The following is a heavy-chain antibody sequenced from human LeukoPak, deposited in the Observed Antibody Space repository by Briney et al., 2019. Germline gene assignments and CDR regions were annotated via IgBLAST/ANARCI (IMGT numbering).Heavy chain of an antibody. Sequence: GGSLRLSCAASGFTFSSYVMHWVRQAPGKGLEWVAVISYDGSNKYYADSVKGRFTISRDNSKNTLYLQMNSLRAEDTAVYYRARDPGSSGYDYRFDYWGQGTLVTVSS. D-gene: IGHD5-12*01. J-gene: IGHJ4*02. CDR3: ARDPGSSGYDYRFDY. V-gene: IGHV3-30*04. CDR2: ISYDGSNK. CDR1: GFTFSSYV.